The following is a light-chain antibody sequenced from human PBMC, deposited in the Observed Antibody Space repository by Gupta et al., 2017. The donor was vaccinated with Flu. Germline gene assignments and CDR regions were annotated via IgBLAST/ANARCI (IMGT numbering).Light chain of an antibody. CDR1: QGLVHSDGNTY. CDR3: MQGVHWPYT. CDR2: RVS. V-gene: IGKV2-30*02. J-gene: IGKJ2*01. Sequence: ISCRPSQGLVHSDGNTYLDWFHQRPGQPPRRLIYRVSNRDSGVPDRISGSGSGTDFTLKISGVEAEDVGIYYCMQGVHWPYTFGQGTKLEIK.